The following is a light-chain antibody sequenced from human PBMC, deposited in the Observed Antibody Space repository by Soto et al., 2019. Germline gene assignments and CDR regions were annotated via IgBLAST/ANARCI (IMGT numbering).Light chain of an antibody. CDR1: QGISSY. V-gene: IGKV1-9*01. Sequence: DIQLTQSPSFLSASVGDRVTITCRASQGISSYLAWYQQKPGNAPKLLIFAASTLQSGVPSRFSGSGSGTEFTLTISTLQPDDFATYYCQQLESYPRTFGQGTKVEI. CDR3: QQLESYPRT. J-gene: IGKJ1*01. CDR2: AAS.